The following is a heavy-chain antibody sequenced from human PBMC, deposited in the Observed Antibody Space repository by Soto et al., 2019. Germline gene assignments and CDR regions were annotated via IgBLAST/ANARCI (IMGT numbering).Heavy chain of an antibody. J-gene: IGHJ4*02. CDR1: GGTFSSYA. D-gene: IGHD3-22*01. CDR2: IIPIFGTA. CDR3: ARGGLLYYDSSDYFDY. V-gene: IGHV1-69*13. Sequence: ASVKVSCKASGGTFSSYAISWVRQAPGQGLEWMGGIIPIFGTANCAQKFQGRVTITADESTSTAYMELSSLRSEDTAVYYCARGGLLYYDSSDYFDYWGQGTLVTVSS.